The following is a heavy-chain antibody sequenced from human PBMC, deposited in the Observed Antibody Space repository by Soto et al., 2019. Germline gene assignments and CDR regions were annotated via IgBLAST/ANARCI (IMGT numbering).Heavy chain of an antibody. J-gene: IGHJ4*02. Sequence: GGSRRLACSAAGCAFNNACRGGGGQAPGQGRGWGGHRKSKREGETTDYAGPGTGRFTISSDDSKNTVYLQMNRLTTEDTAVYYCPAQFYFDASGYSFDLWGQGTLVTVSS. CDR2: RKSKREGETT. V-gene: IGHV3-15*01. D-gene: IGHD3-22*01. CDR1: GCAFNNAC. CDR3: PAQFYFDASGYSFDL.